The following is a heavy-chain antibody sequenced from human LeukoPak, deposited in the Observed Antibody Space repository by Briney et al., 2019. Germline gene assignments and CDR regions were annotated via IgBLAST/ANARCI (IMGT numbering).Heavy chain of an antibody. V-gene: IGHV1-8*01. CDR3: ARGHGRRYGDYARYFDL. CDR1: GYTFTSYD. J-gene: IGHJ2*01. CDR2: MNPNSGAT. D-gene: IGHD4-17*01. Sequence: ASVKVSCKASGYTFTSYDFNWLRQATGQGPEWMGWMNPNSGATGYAQKFQGRVTMTRSASINTAYMELTNLRSEDTAVYYCARGHGRRYGDYARYFDLWGRGTLVTVSS.